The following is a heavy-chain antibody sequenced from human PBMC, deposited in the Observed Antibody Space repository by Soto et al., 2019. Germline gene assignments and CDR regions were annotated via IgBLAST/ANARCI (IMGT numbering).Heavy chain of an antibody. Sequence: SGGSLRLSCVAPGFTFSTYNMNWVRQAPGKGLEWVSSISATSSHIFYSDSVKGRFTISRDNAKNSLFLQMNSLRAGDTAVYFCARGGLNTTSGAGFDYWGQGNLVTVSS. CDR3: ARGGLNTTSGAGFDY. J-gene: IGHJ4*02. CDR2: ISATSSHI. CDR1: GFTFSTYN. D-gene: IGHD1-26*01. V-gene: IGHV3-21*01.